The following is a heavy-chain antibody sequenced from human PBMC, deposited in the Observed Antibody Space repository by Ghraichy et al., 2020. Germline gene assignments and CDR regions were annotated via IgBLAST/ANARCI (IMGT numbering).Heavy chain of an antibody. CDR2: ISAFNGDT. CDR3: ARRGRGYYYDSSGLEY. D-gene: IGHD3-22*01. Sequence: ASVKVSCKASGYTFTSYGISWVRQAPGQGLEWMGWISAFNGDTNYAQTLQGRVTMTTDTSTSTAYMELRSLSSDDTAVYYCARRGRGYYYDSSGLEYWGQGTLVTVSP. CDR1: GYTFTSYG. J-gene: IGHJ4*02. V-gene: IGHV1-18*01.